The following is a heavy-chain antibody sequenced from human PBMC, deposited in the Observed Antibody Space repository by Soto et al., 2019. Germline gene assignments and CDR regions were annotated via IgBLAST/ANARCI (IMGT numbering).Heavy chain of an antibody. V-gene: IGHV1-8*01. J-gene: IGHJ6*02. Sequence: GASVKVSCKASGYTFTSYDINWVRQATGQGLEWMGWMNPNSGNTGYAQKFQGRVTMTRNTSISTAYMELSSLRSEDTAVYYCARSGCSSTSCYLYGMDVWGQGTTVTVSS. CDR3: ARSGCSSTSCYLYGMDV. CDR1: GYTFTSYD. CDR2: MNPNSGNT. D-gene: IGHD2-2*01.